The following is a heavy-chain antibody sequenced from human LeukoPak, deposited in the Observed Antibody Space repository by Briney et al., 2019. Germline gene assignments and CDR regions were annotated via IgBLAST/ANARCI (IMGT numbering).Heavy chain of an antibody. CDR1: GGTFSNYA. Sequence: GASVKVSCKASGGTFSNYAISWVRQAPGQGLEWMGGIIPIFGTANYAQKFQGRVTITADKSTSTAYMELSSLRSDDTAVYYCARDERYDSSGYPFDYWGQGTLVTVSS. CDR2: IIPIFGTA. CDR3: ARDERYDSSGYPFDY. D-gene: IGHD3-22*01. V-gene: IGHV1-69*06. J-gene: IGHJ4*02.